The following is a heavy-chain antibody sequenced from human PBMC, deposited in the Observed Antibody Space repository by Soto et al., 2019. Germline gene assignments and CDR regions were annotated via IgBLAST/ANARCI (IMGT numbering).Heavy chain of an antibody. CDR3: AKDYSSGWYNWFDP. Sequence: GLSLRLSCAASGFTFVDYAMHLVRQAQGKGLEWVSGISWNSGSIGYADSVKGRFTISRDNAKNSLYLQMNSLRAEDTALYYCAKDYSSGWYNWFDPWGQGTLVTVSS. CDR2: ISWNSGSI. D-gene: IGHD6-19*01. V-gene: IGHV3-9*01. CDR1: GFTFVDYA. J-gene: IGHJ5*02.